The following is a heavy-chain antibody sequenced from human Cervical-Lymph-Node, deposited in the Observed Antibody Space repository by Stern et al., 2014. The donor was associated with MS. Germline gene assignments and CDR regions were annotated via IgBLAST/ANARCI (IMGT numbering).Heavy chain of an antibody. CDR1: GFALTSAG. CDR3: ARHSIKGYNCFDT. CDR2: ISAYNVNT. J-gene: IGHJ5*02. V-gene: IGHV1-18*01. D-gene: IGHD1-14*01. Sequence: VQLVQSGAELKKPGASVKVSCEASGFALTSAGISWVRQAPGQGLEWMGWISAYNVNTNYAQRFQDRFNMTTDTSTSTAYMELRSLRSDDTAVYYCARHSIKGYNCFDTWGQGTLVTVSS.